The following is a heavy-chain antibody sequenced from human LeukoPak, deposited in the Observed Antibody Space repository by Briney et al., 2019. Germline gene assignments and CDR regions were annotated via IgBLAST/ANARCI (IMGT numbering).Heavy chain of an antibody. D-gene: IGHD3-10*01. CDR1: GYTFTSYD. Sequence: ASVTVSCKASGYTFTSYDINWVRQATGQGLEWMGWMNPNSGNTGYAQKFQGRVTITRNTSISTAYMELSSLRSEDTAVYYCARGDYYGSGSYYLLYDYWGQGTLVTVSS. J-gene: IGHJ4*02. CDR2: MNPNSGNT. V-gene: IGHV1-8*03. CDR3: ARGDYYGSGSYYLLYDY.